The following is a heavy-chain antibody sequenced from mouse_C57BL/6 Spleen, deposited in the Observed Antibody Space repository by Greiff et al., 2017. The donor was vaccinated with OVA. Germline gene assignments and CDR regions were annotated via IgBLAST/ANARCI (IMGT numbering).Heavy chain of an antibody. CDR3: VSPITTVVGGAMDY. CDR2: INPSSGYT. CDR1: GYTFTSYW. J-gene: IGHJ4*01. V-gene: IGHV1-7*01. Sequence: VKVVESGAELAKPGASVKLSCKASGYTFTSYWMHWVKQRPGQGLEWIGYINPSSGYTKYNQKFKDKATLTADKSSSTAYMQLSSLTYEDSAVYYCVSPITTVVGGAMDYWGQGTSVTVSS. D-gene: IGHD1-1*01.